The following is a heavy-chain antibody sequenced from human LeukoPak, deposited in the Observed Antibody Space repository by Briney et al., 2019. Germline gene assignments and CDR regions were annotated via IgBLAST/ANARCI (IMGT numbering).Heavy chain of an antibody. J-gene: IGHJ4*02. D-gene: IGHD6-19*01. CDR3: ARDPTNTSGWYVYFDY. CDR1: GYTFTGYY. Sequence: ASVKVSCKASGYTFTGYYMHWVRQAPGQGLEWMGWINPYSGATNYAQKFQGRVTMTRDTSISTAYMDLSSLKSDDTAVYYCARDPTNTSGWYVYFDYWGQGTLVTVSS. CDR2: INPYSGAT. V-gene: IGHV1-2*02.